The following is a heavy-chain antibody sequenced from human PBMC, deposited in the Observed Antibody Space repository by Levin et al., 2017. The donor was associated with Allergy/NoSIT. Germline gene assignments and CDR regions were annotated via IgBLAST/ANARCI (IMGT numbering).Heavy chain of an antibody. Sequence: GESLKISCAASGFTFSTYAMHWVRQAPGKGLEWVAVISYDGSNKDYADSVKGRLTISRDNAKNTLYLQMNSLRGEDTAVYYCAREGESYDFDIWGQGTMVTVSS. D-gene: IGHD5-12*01. V-gene: IGHV3-30*04. J-gene: IGHJ3*02. CDR2: ISYDGSNK. CDR1: GFTFSTYA. CDR3: AREGESYDFDI.